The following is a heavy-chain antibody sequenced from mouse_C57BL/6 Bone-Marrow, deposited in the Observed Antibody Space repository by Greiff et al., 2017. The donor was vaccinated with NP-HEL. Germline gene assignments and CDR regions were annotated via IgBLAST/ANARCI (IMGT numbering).Heavy chain of an antibody. CDR3: ARGGTGALAWFAY. Sequence: QVQLQQSGAELARPGASVKLSCKASGYTFTSYGISWVKQRTGRGLEWIGEIYPRSGNTYYNEKFKGKATLTADKSSSTAYMELRSLTSEDSAVYFCARGGTGALAWFAYWGQGTLVTVSA. CDR2: IYPRSGNT. V-gene: IGHV1-81*01. D-gene: IGHD4-1*01. CDR1: GYTFTSYG. J-gene: IGHJ3*01.